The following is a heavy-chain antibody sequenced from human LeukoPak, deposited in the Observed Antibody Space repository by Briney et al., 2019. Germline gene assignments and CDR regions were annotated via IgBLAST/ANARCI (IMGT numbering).Heavy chain of an antibody. D-gene: IGHD2-2*01. CDR1: GGSISSYY. V-gene: IGHV4-59*12. J-gene: IGHJ4*02. Sequence: PSETLSLTCTVSGGSISSYYWSWIRQPPGRGLEGIGYIYYSGSTNYNPSLKSRVTISVDKSKNQFSLKLSSVTAADTAVYCCASFLRYCSSTSCYDDFDYWGQGTLVTVSS. CDR3: ASFLRYCSSTSCYDDFDY. CDR2: IYYSGST.